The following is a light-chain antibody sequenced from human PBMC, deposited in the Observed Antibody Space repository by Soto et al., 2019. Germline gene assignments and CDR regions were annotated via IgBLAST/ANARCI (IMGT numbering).Light chain of an antibody. CDR3: QQNYIYAT. V-gene: IGKV1-5*03. CDR2: RSS. CDR1: QTISNY. Sequence: DIQMTQSPSTLSASVGDRVTITCRASQTISNYLTWYQQRPGKAPKLLIYRSSILQNGVPSRFSGSGSGTDFTLTSSSLQPDDFATYYCQQNYIYATFGQGTRVEI. J-gene: IGKJ1*01.